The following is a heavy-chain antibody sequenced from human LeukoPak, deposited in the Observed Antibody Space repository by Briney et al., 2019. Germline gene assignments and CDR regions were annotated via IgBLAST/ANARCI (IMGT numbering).Heavy chain of an antibody. CDR3: ARHYYDSGIHWFDT. V-gene: IGHV4-59*01. Sequence: PSETQSLLCTVSGGSISSSYWSWIRQPPGKGLEWIGNIYDRGSTKYNPSLKSRVTISVDTSKNQFSLRLSSVTAADTAVYYCARHYYDSGIHWFDTWGQGTLVTVSS. CDR1: GGSISSSY. D-gene: IGHD3-10*01. CDR2: IYDRGST. J-gene: IGHJ5*02.